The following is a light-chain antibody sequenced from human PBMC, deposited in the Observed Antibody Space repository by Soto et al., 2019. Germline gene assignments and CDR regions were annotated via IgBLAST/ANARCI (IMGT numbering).Light chain of an antibody. CDR3: QQYGSSPRWP. V-gene: IGKV3-20*01. Sequence: EIMMTQSPATVSVTQEEGATLSCRAIRSLSSDVLTWYQQRPGLAPRLLIYGASSRATRIPDRFSCSGSGTDFTLTISRLEPEELAVYYCQQYGSSPRWPFGQGTKVDI. CDR2: GAS. J-gene: IGKJ1*01. CDR1: RSLSSDV.